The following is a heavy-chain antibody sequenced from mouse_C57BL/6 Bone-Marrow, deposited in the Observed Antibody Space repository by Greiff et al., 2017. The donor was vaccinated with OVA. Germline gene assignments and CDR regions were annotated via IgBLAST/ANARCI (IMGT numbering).Heavy chain of an antibody. CDR1: GYTFTSYG. CDR2: IYPRSGNT. D-gene: IGHD1-1*01. V-gene: IGHV1-81*01. Sequence: QVQLQQSGAELARPGASVKLSCKASGYTFTSYGISWVKQRTGQGLEWIGEIYPRSGNTYYNEKFKGKATLTADKSSRTAYMELRSLTSEDSAVDCCARQGGSSHYYAMDFWGRGTSVTVSS. CDR3: ARQGGSSHYYAMDF. J-gene: IGHJ4*01.